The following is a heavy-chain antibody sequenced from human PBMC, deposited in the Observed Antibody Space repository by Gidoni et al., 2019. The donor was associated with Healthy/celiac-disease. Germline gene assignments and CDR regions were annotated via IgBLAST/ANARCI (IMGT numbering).Heavy chain of an antibody. CDR3: ARLSGSSCSQFDY. CDR1: GYSFTSYW. D-gene: IGHD6-13*01. CDR2: IYPGDYDT. J-gene: IGHJ4*02. V-gene: IGHV5-51*01. Sequence: VQLSQSAAEANKTGDSLMLSCMGSGYSFTSYWIGWVRQMPGKGLEWMGIIYPGDYDTRYSPSFRGQVTISADKSISTAYLQWSSLKASDTAMYYCARLSGSSCSQFDYWGQGTLVTVSS.